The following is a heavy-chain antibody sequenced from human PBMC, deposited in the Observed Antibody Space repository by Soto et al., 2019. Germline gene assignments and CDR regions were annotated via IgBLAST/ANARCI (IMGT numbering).Heavy chain of an antibody. CDR1: GVTFSSYA. D-gene: IGHD6-19*01. J-gene: IGHJ4*02. Sequence: PGGSLRLSCAASGVTFSSYAMSWVRQAPGKGLEWVSAISGSGGSTYYADSVKGRFTISRDNSKNTLYLQMNSLRAEDTAVYYCAKDRSSSGWYLLADYWGQGTLVTVSS. V-gene: IGHV3-23*01. CDR3: AKDRSSSGWYLLADY. CDR2: ISGSGGST.